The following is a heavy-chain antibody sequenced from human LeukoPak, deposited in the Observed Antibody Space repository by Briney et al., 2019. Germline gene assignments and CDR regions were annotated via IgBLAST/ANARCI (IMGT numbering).Heavy chain of an antibody. D-gene: IGHD1-26*01. Sequence: PGGSLRLSCAASGFTFSNAWMSWVRQAPGRGLEWVGRIKSKTDGGTTDYAAPVKGRFTISRDDSKNTLYLQMNSLKTEDTAVYYCTTRVGLWWEPKATFDYWGQGTLVTVSS. V-gene: IGHV3-15*01. CDR1: GFTFSNAW. J-gene: IGHJ4*02. CDR2: IKSKTDGGTT. CDR3: TTRVGLWWEPKATFDY.